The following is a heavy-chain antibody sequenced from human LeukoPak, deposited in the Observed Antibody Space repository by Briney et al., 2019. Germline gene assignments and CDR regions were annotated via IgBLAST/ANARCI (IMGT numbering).Heavy chain of an antibody. Sequence: PSETLSLTCTVSGGSISSGGYYWSWIRQHPGKGLEWIGYIYYSGSTYYNPSLKSRVTISVDTSKNQFSLKLSSVTAADTAVYYCARGSSINYYMDVWGKGTTVTASS. CDR3: ARGSSINYYMDV. V-gene: IGHV4-31*03. CDR2: IYYSGST. D-gene: IGHD2-2*01. J-gene: IGHJ6*03. CDR1: GGSISSGGYY.